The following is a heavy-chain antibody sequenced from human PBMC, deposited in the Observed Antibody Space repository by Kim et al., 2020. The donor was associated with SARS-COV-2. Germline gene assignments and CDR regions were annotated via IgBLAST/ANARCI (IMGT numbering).Heavy chain of an antibody. CDR1: GFTFSSYE. CDR3: ASVYT. Sequence: GGSLRLSCAASGFTFSSYEMNWVRQAPGKGLEWVSYIISGASIIYYADSVKGRFTISRDNAKNALYLQMNSLRAEDTAVYYCASVYTWGQGTLVTVSS. CDR2: IISGASII. V-gene: IGHV3-48*03. J-gene: IGHJ5*02. D-gene: IGHD3-10*01.